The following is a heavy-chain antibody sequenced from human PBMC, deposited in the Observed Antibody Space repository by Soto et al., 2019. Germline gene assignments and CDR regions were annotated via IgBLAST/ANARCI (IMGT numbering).Heavy chain of an antibody. D-gene: IGHD3-10*01. Sequence: GGSLRLSCAASGFTFSSYAMHWVRQAPGKGLEWVAVISYDGSNKYYADSVKGRFTISRDNSKNTLYLQMNSLRAEDTAVYYCARDMPGAWGSGNYYYGMDVWGQGTTVTVSS. V-gene: IGHV3-30-3*01. CDR3: ARDMPGAWGSGNYYYGMDV. J-gene: IGHJ6*02. CDR1: GFTFSSYA. CDR2: ISYDGSNK.